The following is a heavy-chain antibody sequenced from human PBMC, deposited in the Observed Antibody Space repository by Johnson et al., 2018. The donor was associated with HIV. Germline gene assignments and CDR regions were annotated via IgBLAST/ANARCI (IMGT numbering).Heavy chain of an antibody. D-gene: IGHD3-16*02. CDR3: AREGGGVITCGGVIVPPGAFDI. Sequence: VQLVESGGGLVQPGGSLRLSCAASEFMFSNYWMHWFRQAPGKGLVWVSRINSEGSSTDSADSVKGRFTISRDNAKNTLYLQMNSLRAEDTAIYYCAREGGGVITCGGVIVPPGAFDIWGQGTMVTVSS. V-gene: IGHV3-74*01. CDR2: INSEGSST. CDR1: EFMFSNYW. J-gene: IGHJ3*02.